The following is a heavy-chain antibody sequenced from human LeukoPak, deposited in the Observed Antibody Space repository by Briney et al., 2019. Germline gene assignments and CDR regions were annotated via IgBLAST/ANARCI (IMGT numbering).Heavy chain of an antibody. CDR2: ISYDGSNK. CDR3: ARGPRFGEWWTLDY. J-gene: IGHJ4*02. V-gene: IGHV3-30*04. D-gene: IGHD3-10*01. CDR1: GFTFSSYA. Sequence: QTGRSLRLSCAASGFTFSSYAMYWVRQAPGKGLEWVAVISYDGSNKYYADSVKGRFTISRDNSKNTLYLQMNSLRAEDTAVYYCARGPRFGEWWTLDYWGQGTLVTVSS.